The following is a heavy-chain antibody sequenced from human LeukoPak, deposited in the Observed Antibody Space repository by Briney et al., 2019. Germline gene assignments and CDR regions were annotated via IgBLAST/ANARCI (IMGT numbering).Heavy chain of an antibody. J-gene: IGHJ4*02. D-gene: IGHD3-22*01. CDR2: IWYDGSNK. Sequence: GGSLRLSCAASGFTFSSYGMHWVRQAPGKGLEWVAVIWYDGSNKYYADSVKGRFTISRDNSKNTLYLQMNSLRAEDTAVYYCARGRDYYDSSGYYNWGQGTLVTVSS. CDR3: ARGRDYYDSSGYYN. CDR1: GFTFSSYG. V-gene: IGHV3-33*01.